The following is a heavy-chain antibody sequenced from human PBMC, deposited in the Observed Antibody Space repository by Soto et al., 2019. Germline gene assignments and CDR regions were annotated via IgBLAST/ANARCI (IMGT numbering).Heavy chain of an antibody. CDR1: CVSISSSSYY. D-gene: IGHD3-9*01. Sequence: SATLSLTCTVSCVSISSSSYYWGWIRQPPGKGLEWIGSIYYSGSTYYNPSLKSRVTISVDTSKNQFSLKLSSVTAADTAVYYCASTPAYYDILTGYYPPYGMDVWGQGTTVT. CDR3: ASTPAYYDILTGYYPPYGMDV. CDR2: IYYSGST. V-gene: IGHV4-39*01. J-gene: IGHJ6*02.